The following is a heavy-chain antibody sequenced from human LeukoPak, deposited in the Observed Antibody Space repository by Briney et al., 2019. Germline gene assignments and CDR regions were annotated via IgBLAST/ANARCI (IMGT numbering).Heavy chain of an antibody. CDR2: IYHSGTP. CDR1: GGSISSGGYY. D-gene: IGHD1-26*01. Sequence: SETLSLTCTVSGGSISSGGYYWTWIRQHPGKGLEWAGYIYHSGTPYYNSSLKSRLIISIDTSKYQFSLNLSSVTGADTGIYYCARVGVGRRYFFGVDVWGQGTTVTVSS. J-gene: IGHJ6*02. V-gene: IGHV4-31*03. CDR3: ARVGVGRRYFFGVDV.